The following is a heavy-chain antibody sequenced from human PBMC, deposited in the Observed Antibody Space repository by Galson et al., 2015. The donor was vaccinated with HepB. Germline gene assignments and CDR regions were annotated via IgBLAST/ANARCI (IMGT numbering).Heavy chain of an antibody. J-gene: IGHJ6*02. CDR3: ARYPRGDCGGSDCYESRHGMDV. Sequence: SLRLSCAASGFPFSDFYMTWIRQAPGKGLEWISYISTTSSYTRYAASVQGRFTISRDNAKSSLYLRMSGLRVEDTAIYYCARYPRGDCGGSDCYESRHGMDVWSQGTTVTVSS. D-gene: IGHD2-21*02. CDR2: ISTTSSYT. CDR1: GFPFSDFY. V-gene: IGHV3-11*03.